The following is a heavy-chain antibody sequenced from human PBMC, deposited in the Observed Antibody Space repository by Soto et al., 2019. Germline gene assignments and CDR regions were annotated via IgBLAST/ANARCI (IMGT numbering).Heavy chain of an antibody. J-gene: IGHJ6*02. CDR3: AREYDFWSGYSPYYYYGMDV. V-gene: IGHV1-3*01. D-gene: IGHD3-3*01. Sequence: ASVKVSCKASGYTFTSYAMHWVRQAPGQRLEWMGWINAGNGNTKYSQKFQGRVTITRDTSASTAYMELSSLRSEDTAVYYCAREYDFWSGYSPYYYYGMDVWGQGTTVTVSS. CDR2: INAGNGNT. CDR1: GYTFTSYA.